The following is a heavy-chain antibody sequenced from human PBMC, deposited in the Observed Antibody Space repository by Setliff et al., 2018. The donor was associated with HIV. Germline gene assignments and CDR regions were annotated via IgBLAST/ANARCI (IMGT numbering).Heavy chain of an antibody. V-gene: IGHV4-59*04. CDR3: TRRDVTTGVDS. Sequence: SETLSLTCTASGGSISSYHWSWIRQSPGKGLEWIANIYHTGRPFYNPSLQSRVPISVDTAKNQFSLKLSSVTAADPAVYYCTRRDVTTGVDSWGPGILVTVSS. CDR1: GGSISSYH. D-gene: IGHD4-17*01. J-gene: IGHJ4*02. CDR2: IYHTGRP.